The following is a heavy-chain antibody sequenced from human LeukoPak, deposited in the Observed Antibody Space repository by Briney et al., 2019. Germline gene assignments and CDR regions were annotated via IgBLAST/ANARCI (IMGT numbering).Heavy chain of an antibody. CDR2: INTDGTVT. CDR1: GFTFSKYW. J-gene: IGHJ4*02. CDR3: ATKQWLAPPPDS. Sequence: AGGSLRLSCAASGFTFSKYWMLWVRQAPGKGLESVSRINTDGTVTTYADSEKGRFTVSRDNADNTMFLQMNSVRDEDTAVYYCATKQWLAPPPDSWGQGTPVTVSS. V-gene: IGHV3-74*01. D-gene: IGHD6-19*01.